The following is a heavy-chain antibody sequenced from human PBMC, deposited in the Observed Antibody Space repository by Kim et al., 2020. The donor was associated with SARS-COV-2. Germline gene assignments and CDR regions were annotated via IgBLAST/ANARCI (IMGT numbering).Heavy chain of an antibody. CDR2: LNRDGSVA. V-gene: IGHV3-74*01. J-gene: IGHJ1*01. CDR1: GLTFRDYY. CDR3: TKGAEGSFQH. Sequence: LSLTCAASGLTFRDYYMYWVRQAPGKGLLCVSRLNRDGSVADYADSVVGRVTVSKDNARNTMSLQMNSLRAEDTGVYYCTKGAEGSFQHWGRGTVVT.